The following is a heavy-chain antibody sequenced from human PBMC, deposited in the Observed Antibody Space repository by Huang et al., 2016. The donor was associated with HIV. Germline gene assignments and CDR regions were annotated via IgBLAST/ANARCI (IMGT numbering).Heavy chain of an antibody. J-gene: IGHJ4*02. V-gene: IGHV1-46*01. CDR1: GYTFATFY. D-gene: IGHD6-19*01. CDR2: INPGGRTT. Sequence: QVQLVQSGAEVRNPGASVKVSCKESGYTFATFYMHWVRQAPGQGPEWMGLINPGGRTTNLAQKVQGRVTLTRDTSTSTVFMELSSLRSEDTAVYYCARPPSNVNIPVSGLDHWGQGTLVTVSS. CDR3: ARPPSNVNIPVSGLDH.